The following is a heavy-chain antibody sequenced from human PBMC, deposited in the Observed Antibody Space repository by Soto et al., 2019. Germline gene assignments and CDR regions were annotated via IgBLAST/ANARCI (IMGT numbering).Heavy chain of an antibody. D-gene: IGHD6-19*01. V-gene: IGHV1-18*01. CDR1: GYTFMRSG. CDR3: ASGKWLGDYCDF. Sequence: QVQLVQSGAEVKKPGASVKVSCKTSGYTFMRSGINWVREAPGQGLEWMGWISAYNGDTSYAQKFQGRVIMTTDTSTSTAYMELRSLASEDTAVYYCASGKWLGDYCDFWGQGTLVTVSS. J-gene: IGHJ4*02. CDR2: ISAYNGDT.